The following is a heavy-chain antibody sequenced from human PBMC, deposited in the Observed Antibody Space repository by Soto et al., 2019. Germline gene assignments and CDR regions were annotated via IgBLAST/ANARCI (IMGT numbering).Heavy chain of an antibody. CDR3: ARGPRLSSTSSHYYYYMDV. V-gene: IGHV4-34*01. CDR2: INLSGST. D-gene: IGHD2-2*01. J-gene: IGHJ6*03. CDR1: GGSFSGYY. Sequence: QVQLQQWGAGLLKPSETLSLTCAVYGGSFSGYYWSWIRQPPGKGLEWIGEINLSGSTNYNPSLKGRVTISVDTSKNQFSLNLSAVAAADTAVYYCARGPRLSSTSSHYYYYMDVWGKGTTVTVSS.